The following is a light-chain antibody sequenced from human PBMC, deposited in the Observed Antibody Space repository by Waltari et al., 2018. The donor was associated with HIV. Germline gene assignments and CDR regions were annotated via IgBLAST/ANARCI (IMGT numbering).Light chain of an antibody. CDR1: SGHISYA. Sequence: LVLIQSPSVSDSLAVSVKLTCTLSSGHISYATVWHQQQPEKGPRYLMKLNSDGSHSKGDGIPDRFSGSSSGAERSLTISSLQSEDEADYYCQTWGTGVFGGGTKLTVL. J-gene: IGLJ3*02. CDR3: QTWGTGV. V-gene: IGLV4-69*01. CDR2: LNSDGSH.